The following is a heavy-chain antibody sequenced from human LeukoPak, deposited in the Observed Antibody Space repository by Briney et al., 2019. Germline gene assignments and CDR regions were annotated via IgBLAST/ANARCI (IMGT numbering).Heavy chain of an antibody. CDR2: ASYSGST. D-gene: IGHD1-26*01. V-gene: IGHV4-39*01. CDR1: GGSLSRCTFY. J-gene: IGHJ4*02. Sequence: SETLSLTCTVSGGSLSRCTFYWVWIRHPPGRGREWIVSASYSGSTFYHPSPESRVTIFVDTSKNQFLREHNSVAAAGHGVLFCARGVGARGSNFDCGGQGTLVTVPS. CDR3: ARGVGARGSNFDC.